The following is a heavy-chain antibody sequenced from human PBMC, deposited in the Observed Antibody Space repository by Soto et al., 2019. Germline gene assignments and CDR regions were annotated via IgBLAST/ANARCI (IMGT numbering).Heavy chain of an antibody. J-gene: IGHJ6*02. D-gene: IGHD3-3*01. Sequence: GGSLRLSCAASGFSVKRYWMRWVRQAPGKGLVWLSRFGGDENYTDYADSVRGRFTISRDIAKNTIYLQMNSLRAEDTAVYYCGKGKELGVVRYGLDAWGQGTTVTVSS. CDR3: GKGKELGVVRYGLDA. CDR1: GFSVKRYW. CDR2: FGGDENYT. V-gene: IGHV3-74*01.